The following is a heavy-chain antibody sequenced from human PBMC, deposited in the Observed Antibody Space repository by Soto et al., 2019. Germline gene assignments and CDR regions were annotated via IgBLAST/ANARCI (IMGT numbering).Heavy chain of an antibody. CDR3: ARSLLITMVRGVIIIDAFDI. Sequence: ASVKVSCKASGYTFATIVIRWVRQAPGQGLEWLGWINPNTGSTNYAQKFQGRVTMTTDTSTRTAYMELSRLRSDDTAVDYCARSLLITMVRGVIIIDAFDIWGQGTMVTVSS. CDR2: INPNTGST. D-gene: IGHD3-10*01. J-gene: IGHJ3*02. V-gene: IGHV1-18*01. CDR1: GYTFATIV.